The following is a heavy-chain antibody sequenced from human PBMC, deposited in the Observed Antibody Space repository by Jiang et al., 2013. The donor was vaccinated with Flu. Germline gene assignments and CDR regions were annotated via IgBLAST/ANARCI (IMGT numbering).Heavy chain of an antibody. D-gene: IGHD4-17*01. J-gene: IGHJ5*02. CDR3: ARERYGDSRFDP. CDR2: IYYSGST. V-gene: IGHV4-61*01. Sequence: GLVKPSETLSLTCTVSGGSVSSGSYYWSWIRQPPGKGLEWIGYIYYSGSTNYNPSLKSRVTISVDTSKNQFSLKLSSVTAADTAVYYCARERYGDSRFDPWGQGTLVTVSS. CDR1: GGSVSSGSYY.